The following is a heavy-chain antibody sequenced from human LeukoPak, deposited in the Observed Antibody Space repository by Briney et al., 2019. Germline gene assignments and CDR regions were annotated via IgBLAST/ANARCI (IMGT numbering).Heavy chain of an antibody. CDR1: GFTFSSYE. CDR2: ISESGTKI. D-gene: IGHD5-18*01. V-gene: IGHV3-48*03. J-gene: IGHJ6*03. Sequence: GGSLRLSCVASGFTFSSYEMNWVRQAPGKGLEWVSYISESGTKIYNADSVKGRFTISRDNAKNSLYLQMNSLRVEDTALYYCAKDIGRVDTASTYMDVWGKGTTVTISS. CDR3: AKDIGRVDTASTYMDV.